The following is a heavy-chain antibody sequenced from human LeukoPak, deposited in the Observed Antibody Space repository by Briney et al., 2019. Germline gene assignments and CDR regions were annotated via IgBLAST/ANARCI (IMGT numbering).Heavy chain of an antibody. Sequence: GASVTASCTASGYAFTIYDINWVRQATGQGLEWMGWMNPNSGNTGYAQKFQGRVTMTRNTSISTAYMELSSLRSEDTAVYYCASWYSSGWYYFDYWGQGTLVTVSS. J-gene: IGHJ4*02. CDR1: GYAFTIYD. D-gene: IGHD6-19*01. V-gene: IGHV1-8*01. CDR3: ASWYSSGWYYFDY. CDR2: MNPNSGNT.